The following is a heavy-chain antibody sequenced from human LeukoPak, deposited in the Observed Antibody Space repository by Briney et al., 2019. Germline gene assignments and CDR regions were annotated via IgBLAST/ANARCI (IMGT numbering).Heavy chain of an antibody. CDR1: GGSIRSYY. Sequence: SETLSLTCTVSGGSIRSYYWTWIRQPPGKGLEWIGYIYYSGSTNYNPSLKSRVTISVDTSKNQFSLKLSSVTAADTAVYYCARYSIAATYYFDYWGQGTLVTVSS. J-gene: IGHJ4*02. V-gene: IGHV4-59*01. CDR3: ARYSIAATYYFDY. D-gene: IGHD6-13*01. CDR2: IYYSGST.